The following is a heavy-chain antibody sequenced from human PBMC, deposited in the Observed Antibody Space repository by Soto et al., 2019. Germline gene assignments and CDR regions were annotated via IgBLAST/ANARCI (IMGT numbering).Heavy chain of an antibody. Sequence: EVQLLGSGGGLVQPVGSLRLSCAASEFTFRSYSMIWVRQAPVKGLESVSGVYGGGDNTYYAESVKGRFNISRDNSKNTLYLHMNSLRAEDTDVFYCARGHFGVTMAVWGQGTTVTVSS. CDR1: EFTFRSYS. D-gene: IGHD3-3*01. V-gene: IGHV3-23*01. CDR3: ARGHFGVTMAV. CDR2: VYGGGDNT. J-gene: IGHJ6*02.